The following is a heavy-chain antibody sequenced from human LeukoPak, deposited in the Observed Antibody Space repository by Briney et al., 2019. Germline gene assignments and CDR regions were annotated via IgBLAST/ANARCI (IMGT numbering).Heavy chain of an antibody. V-gene: IGHV4-39*07. D-gene: IGHD2-15*01. CDR3: ARDKRELLAGTHLFDP. J-gene: IGHJ5*02. Sequence: SETLSLTCTVSGGSISSSSYYWGWIRQPPGKGLEWIGSIYYSGSTYYNPSLKSRVTISVDTSKNQFSLKLSSVTAADTAVYYCARDKRELLAGTHLFDPWGQGTLVTVSS. CDR1: GGSISSSSYY. CDR2: IYYSGST.